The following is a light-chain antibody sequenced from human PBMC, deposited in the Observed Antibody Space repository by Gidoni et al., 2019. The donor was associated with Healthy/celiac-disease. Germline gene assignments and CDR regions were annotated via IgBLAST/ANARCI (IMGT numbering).Light chain of an antibody. CDR1: QSINSY. CDR3: QQSYGTPYT. V-gene: IGKV1-39*01. Sequence: LPMTQSPSSLSESVGDRVTITCRASQSINSYLKWYQQKPGKAPKLLIYAASSLQSGVPSRFSGSGSGTDFTLTISSLQPEDFATYYCQQSYGTPYTVGQGTKVEIK. J-gene: IGKJ2*01. CDR2: AAS.